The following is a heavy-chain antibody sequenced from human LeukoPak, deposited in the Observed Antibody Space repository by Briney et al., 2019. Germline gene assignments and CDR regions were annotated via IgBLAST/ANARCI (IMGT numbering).Heavy chain of an antibody. CDR2: ISSSSSYI. Sequence: GGSLRLSCAASGFTFSSYSMNWVRHAPGKGLEWVSSISSSSSYIYYADSVKGRFTISRDNAKNSLYLQMNSLRAEDTAVYYCARDYGGNSDNWFDPWGQGTLVTVSS. D-gene: IGHD4-23*01. V-gene: IGHV3-21*01. CDR1: GFTFSSYS. CDR3: ARDYGGNSDNWFDP. J-gene: IGHJ5*02.